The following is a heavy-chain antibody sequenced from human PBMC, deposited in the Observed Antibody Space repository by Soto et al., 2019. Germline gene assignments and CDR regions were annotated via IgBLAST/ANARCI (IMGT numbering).Heavy chain of an antibody. J-gene: IGHJ3*01. CDR2: MSTYNENK. D-gene: IGHD2-15*01. Sequence: QAQLVQSGPEVKKPGASVKVSCKASGYAFTSYGINWVRRAPGQGLEWVGWMSTYNENKVYAQKLQDRVAMTMDAATSTAFLDLRHLRSDDTAVYYCAKDAREAAPSDVWGQGTLVTVSS. V-gene: IGHV1-18*01. CDR1: GYAFTSYG. CDR3: AKDAREAAPSDV.